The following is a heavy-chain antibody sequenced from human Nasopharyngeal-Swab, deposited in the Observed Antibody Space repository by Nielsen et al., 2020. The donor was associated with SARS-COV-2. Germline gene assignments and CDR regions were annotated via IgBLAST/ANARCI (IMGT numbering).Heavy chain of an antibody. J-gene: IGHJ5*02. CDR3: ARGGSSCWFDP. CDR2: INHSGST. CDR1: GGSFSGYY. D-gene: IGHD6-13*01. Sequence: GSLRLSCAVYGGSFSGYYRSWIRQPPGKGLEWIGEINHSGSTNYNPFLKSRVTISVDTSKNQFSLKLSSVTAADTAVYYCARGGSSCWFDPWGQGTLVTVSS. V-gene: IGHV4-34*01.